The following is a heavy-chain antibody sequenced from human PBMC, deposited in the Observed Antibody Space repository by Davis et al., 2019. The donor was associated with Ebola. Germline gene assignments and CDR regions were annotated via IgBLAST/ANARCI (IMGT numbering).Heavy chain of an antibody. CDR3: AEDWGWSFQN. D-gene: IGHD7-27*01. V-gene: IGHV3-48*01. J-gene: IGHJ1*01. CDR1: GFTFSSYS. CDR2: ISSSTSTI. Sequence: PGGSLRLSCAASGFTFSSYSMNWVRQAPRKGLEWVSYISSSTSTIYYADSVKGRFTISRDNSKNTLYLQMNSLRAEDTAVYYCAEDWGWSFQNWGQGTLVTVSS.